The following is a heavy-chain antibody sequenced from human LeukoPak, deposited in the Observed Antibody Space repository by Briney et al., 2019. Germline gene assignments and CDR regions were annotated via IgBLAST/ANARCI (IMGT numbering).Heavy chain of an antibody. J-gene: IGHJ4*02. V-gene: IGHV3-11*04. Sequence: GGSLRLSCAASGFTFSDYYMSWIGQAPGKGLEWVSYSSSSGSTVYYADSVKGRFTISRDNAKNSLYLQMNSLRAEDTAVYYCARDPTIAVGPFDYWGQGTLVTDSS. CDR2: SSSSGSTV. CDR1: GFTFSDYY. CDR3: ARDPTIAVGPFDY. D-gene: IGHD6-19*01.